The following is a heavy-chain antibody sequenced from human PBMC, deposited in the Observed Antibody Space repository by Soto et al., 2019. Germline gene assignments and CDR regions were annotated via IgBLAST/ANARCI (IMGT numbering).Heavy chain of an antibody. CDR2: ISNTGSYI. CDR3: ARDRSSGATRFDS. D-gene: IGHD6-6*01. Sequence: EVQLVESGGGLVKPGGSLRLSCAATGFTFRSYTMNWVRQAPGKGLKWVSSISNTGSYIYYADSVKGRFTISRDNAENSLYLQMDSLRAEDTAVYYCARDRSSGATRFDSWGQGTLVTVSS. V-gene: IGHV3-21*01. CDR1: GFTFRSYT. J-gene: IGHJ4*02.